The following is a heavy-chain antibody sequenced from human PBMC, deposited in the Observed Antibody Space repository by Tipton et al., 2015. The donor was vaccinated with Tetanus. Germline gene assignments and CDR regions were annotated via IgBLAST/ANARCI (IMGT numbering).Heavy chain of an antibody. V-gene: IGHV3-7*01. D-gene: IGHD1-1*01. J-gene: IGHJ6*02. Sequence: SLRLSCAASGFTFNSDWMTWVRQAPGKGLEWVANIRQDGSEKYYVDSVKGRFTISRDNAKNSLYLQMNSLRAEDTAVYFCARRSLTNYGLDVWGQGTPVTVSS. CDR1: GFTFNSDW. CDR2: IRQDGSEK. CDR3: ARRSLTNYGLDV.